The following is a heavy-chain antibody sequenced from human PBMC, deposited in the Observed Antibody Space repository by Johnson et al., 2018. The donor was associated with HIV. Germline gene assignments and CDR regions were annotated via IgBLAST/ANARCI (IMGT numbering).Heavy chain of an antibody. J-gene: IGHJ3*02. D-gene: IGHD1-26*01. V-gene: IGHV3-9*01. Sequence: VQLVESGGGLIQPGGSLKLSCAAPEFTLKNYSMHWVRQAPGKGREWVSGIGGNRVTIAYADSVRGRFTISRDNAKNSLYLQMNSLRAEDTALYYCAKDKRRYRVGATRWVAFDIWGQGTMVTVSS. CDR1: EFTLKNYS. CDR2: IGGNRVTI. CDR3: AKDKRRYRVGATRWVAFDI.